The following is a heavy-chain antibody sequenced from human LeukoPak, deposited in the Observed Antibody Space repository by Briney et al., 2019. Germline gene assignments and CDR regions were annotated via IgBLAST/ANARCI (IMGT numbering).Heavy chain of an antibody. CDR3: ARARLWFGELAPLDY. Sequence: GGSLRLSCAASGFTFSDYYMSWIRQAPGKGLEWVSYISSSGSTIYYADSVKGRFTISRDNAKNSLYLQMNSLRAEYTAVYYCARARLWFGELAPLDYWGQGTLVTVSS. J-gene: IGHJ4*02. D-gene: IGHD3-10*01. CDR2: ISSSGSTI. CDR1: GFTFSDYY. V-gene: IGHV3-11*01.